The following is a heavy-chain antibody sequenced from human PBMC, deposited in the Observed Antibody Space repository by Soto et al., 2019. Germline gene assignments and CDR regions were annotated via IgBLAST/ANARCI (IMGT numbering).Heavy chain of an antibody. CDR3: ARDIQSVGPRANEAFDV. Sequence: QVQLVQSGAELKKPGASVNISCTASGFTFTDNLINWVRQAPGQGLEWMGWINPDTGNTRYSETFQGRVTISRHSSASIAYLELSGLKNEDTARYFCARDIQSVGPRANEAFDVWGQGTMITVSS. CDR2: INPDTGNT. CDR1: GFTFTDNL. D-gene: IGHD5-18*01. V-gene: IGHV1-3*01. J-gene: IGHJ3*01.